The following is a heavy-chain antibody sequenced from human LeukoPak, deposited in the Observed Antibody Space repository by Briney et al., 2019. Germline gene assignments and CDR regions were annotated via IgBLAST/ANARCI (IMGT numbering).Heavy chain of an antibody. CDR2: ISAYNGNT. V-gene: IGHV1-18*01. Sequence: GASVKVSCKASGGTFSSYAISWLRQAPGQGLEWMGWISAYNGNTNYAQKLQGRVTMTTDTSTSTAYMELRSLRSDDTAVYYCARSPPTTSKNWFDPWGQGTLVTVSS. J-gene: IGHJ5*02. CDR3: ARSPPTTSKNWFDP. D-gene: IGHD1-14*01. CDR1: GGTFSSYA.